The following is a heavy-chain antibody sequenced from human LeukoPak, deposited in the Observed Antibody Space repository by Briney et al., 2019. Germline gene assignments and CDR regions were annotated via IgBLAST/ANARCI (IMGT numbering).Heavy chain of an antibody. V-gene: IGHV1-69*06. J-gene: IGHJ6*03. D-gene: IGHD3-10*01. CDR3: ARDRGLGDYYYYYMDV. Sequence: ASVKVSCKASGGTFSSYAISWVRQAPGDGLEWMGGIIPIFGTANYAQKFQGRVTITADKSTSTAYMELSGLRSEDTAVYYCARDRGLGDYYYYYMDVWGKGTTVTVSS. CDR1: GGTFSSYA. CDR2: IIPIFGTA.